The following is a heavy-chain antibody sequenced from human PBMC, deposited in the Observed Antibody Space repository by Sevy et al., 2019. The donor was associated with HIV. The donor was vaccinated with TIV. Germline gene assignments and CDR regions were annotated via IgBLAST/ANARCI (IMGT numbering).Heavy chain of an antibody. V-gene: IGHV3-23*01. CDR3: VKVDVVVPVADYGLDV. CDR1: GFTFSNYA. J-gene: IGHJ6*02. CDR2: ISRSGGST. D-gene: IGHD2-2*01. Sequence: GGSLRLTCAASGFTFSNYAMSWVRQAPGKGLEWVSSISRSGGSTYYADSVKGRLTISRDNSKNTLYLQMNSLRAEETAVYYCVKVDVVVPVADYGLDVWGQGTTVTVSS.